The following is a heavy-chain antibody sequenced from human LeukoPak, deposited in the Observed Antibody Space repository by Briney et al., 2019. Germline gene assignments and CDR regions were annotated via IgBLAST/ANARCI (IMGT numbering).Heavy chain of an antibody. V-gene: IGHV3-74*01. J-gene: IGHJ4*02. CDR1: GFTFTKYW. Sequence: GGSLRLSCAASGFTFTKYWMHWVRQVPRKGLIWVSRINNEGNDTNYADSVKGRFTVSRDNAKNTLYLQMNSLRAEDTAVYYCARGIYGNFDYWGQGSLVTVSS. CDR3: ARGIYGNFDY. D-gene: IGHD3-10*01. CDR2: INNEGNDT.